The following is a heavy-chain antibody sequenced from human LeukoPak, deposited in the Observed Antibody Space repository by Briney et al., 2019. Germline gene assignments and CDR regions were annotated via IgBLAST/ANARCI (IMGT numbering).Heavy chain of an antibody. V-gene: IGHV4-4*07. J-gene: IGHJ4*02. CDR3: AREPYYYDSSGYYAGD. Sequence: SETLSLTCTVSGGSISSYYWSWIRQPAGKGLEWIGRVYTSGSTNYNPSLKSRVTMSVDTSKNQFSLKLSSVTAADTAVYYCAREPYYYDSSGYYAGDWGQGTLVTVSS. CDR2: VYTSGST. D-gene: IGHD3-22*01. CDR1: GGSISSYY.